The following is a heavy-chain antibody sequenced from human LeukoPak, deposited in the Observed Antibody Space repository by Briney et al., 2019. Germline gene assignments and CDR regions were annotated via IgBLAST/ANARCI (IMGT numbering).Heavy chain of an antibody. J-gene: IGHJ6*02. CDR3: ARATIYDILTGYYAGAWGLDV. Sequence: GGSLRLSCAASGFTVSSNYMSWVRQAPGKGLEWVSVFYSGGSTYYADSVKGRFTIPRDNSKNTLYLQMNSVGAEDTAVYYCARATIYDILTGYYAGAWGLDVWGQGTTVTVSS. V-gene: IGHV3-53*05. D-gene: IGHD3-9*01. CDR2: FYSGGST. CDR1: GFTVSSNY.